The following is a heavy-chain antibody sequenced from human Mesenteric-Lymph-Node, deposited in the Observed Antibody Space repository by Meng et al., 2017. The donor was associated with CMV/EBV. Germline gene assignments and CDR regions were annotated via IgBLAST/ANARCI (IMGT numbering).Heavy chain of an antibody. Sequence: GGSLRLSCAGSGFTFSGYSMHWVRQAPGKGLEWVAFIRFDGSNKYYADSVKGRFTISRDNSKNTLYVQMNSLRAEDTAVYYCAKSYYSDSNGYYDAFDIWGQGTMVTVSS. V-gene: IGHV3-30*02. CDR1: GFTFSGYS. D-gene: IGHD3-22*01. J-gene: IGHJ3*02. CDR3: AKSYYSDSNGYYDAFDI. CDR2: IRFDGSNK.